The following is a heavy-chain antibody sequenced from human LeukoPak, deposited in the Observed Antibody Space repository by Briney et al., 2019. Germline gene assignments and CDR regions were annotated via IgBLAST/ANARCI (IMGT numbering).Heavy chain of an antibody. CDR3: ANTGWSSPDY. CDR1: GFTFSNYW. D-gene: IGHD2-15*01. Sequence: PGGSLRLSCAASGFTFSNYWMTWLRQAPGKGLEWVANIKQDGSEKYYLDSVKGRFTISRDNAKNSLYLHMNSLRAEDTAVYYCANTGWSSPDYWGLGTLVTVSS. J-gene: IGHJ4*02. V-gene: IGHV3-7*01. CDR2: IKQDGSEK.